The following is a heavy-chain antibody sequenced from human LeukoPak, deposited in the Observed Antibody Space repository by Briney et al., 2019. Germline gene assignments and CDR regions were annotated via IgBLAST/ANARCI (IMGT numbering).Heavy chain of an antibody. CDR3: ARGVVTDDYYMDV. J-gene: IGHJ6*03. D-gene: IGHD2-21*02. CDR2: LYTNDNT. Sequence: SETLSLTCSVSGGSITIGRYYWTWIRQPAGKGLEWIGRLYTNDNTNYDPSLESRVSISADTSKSQFYLQLTSVTAADTAVYFCARGVVTDDYYMDVWGKGITVIVSS. CDR1: GGSITIGRYY. V-gene: IGHV4-61*02.